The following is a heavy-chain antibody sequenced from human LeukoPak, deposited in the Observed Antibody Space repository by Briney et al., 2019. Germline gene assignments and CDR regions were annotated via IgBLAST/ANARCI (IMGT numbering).Heavy chain of an antibody. J-gene: IGHJ6*02. CDR1: GFTFRSYG. V-gene: IGHV3-33*03. CDR2: IWYDGTNK. Sequence: GGSLRLSCAASGFTFRSYGMHGVRGAPGKGLEGVAVIWYDGTNKYYADCVGGGFTISRDNYKKTLYLQMNSLRAEDTALYYCAKDGPGIAVAGTSYYYGMDVWGQGTTVTVSS. D-gene: IGHD6-19*01. CDR3: AKDGPGIAVAGTSYYYGMDV.